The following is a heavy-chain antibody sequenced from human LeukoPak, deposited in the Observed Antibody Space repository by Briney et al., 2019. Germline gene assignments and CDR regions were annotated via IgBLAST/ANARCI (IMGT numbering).Heavy chain of an antibody. CDR1: GFTFSSYG. V-gene: IGHV3-7*01. CDR2: IQPDGSEG. J-gene: IGHJ5*02. Sequence: PGGSLRLSCAASGFTFSSYGMSWVRQAPGKGLEWVGNIQPDGSEGYPVDSVKGRFTISGDNAKNSLYLQMNSLRAEDTAVYYCVRQMIRFWFDPWGQGTQVTVSS. CDR3: VRQMIRFWFDP. D-gene: IGHD3-16*01.